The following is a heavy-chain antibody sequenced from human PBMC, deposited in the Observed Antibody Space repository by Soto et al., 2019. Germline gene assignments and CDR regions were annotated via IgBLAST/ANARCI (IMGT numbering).Heavy chain of an antibody. CDR3: AKGYCSSTSCSFDY. V-gene: IGHV3-23*01. Sequence: GGSLRLSCAASGFTFTNFAMSWVRQAPGKGLEWVSVISGTGDTTYNADSVKGRFTISRDNSMNTAFLQMNSLRAEDTALYYCAKGYCSSTSCSFDYWGQGTLVTVSS. J-gene: IGHJ4*02. CDR2: ISGTGDTT. D-gene: IGHD2-2*01. CDR1: GFTFTNFA.